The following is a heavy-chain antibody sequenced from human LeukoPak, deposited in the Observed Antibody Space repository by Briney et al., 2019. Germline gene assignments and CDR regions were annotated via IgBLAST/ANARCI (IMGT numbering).Heavy chain of an antibody. CDR2: ISGSGGST. Sequence: PGGSLRLSCAASGFTFSSYAMSWVRQAPGQGLEWVSAISGSGGSTYYADSVKGRFTISRDNAKNSLYLQMNSLRAEDTAVYYCAREDPVNYDILTGYFPTYYYYGMDVWGQGTTVTVSS. CDR3: AREDPVNYDILTGYFPTYYYYGMDV. V-gene: IGHV3-23*01. D-gene: IGHD3-9*01. J-gene: IGHJ6*02. CDR1: GFTFSSYA.